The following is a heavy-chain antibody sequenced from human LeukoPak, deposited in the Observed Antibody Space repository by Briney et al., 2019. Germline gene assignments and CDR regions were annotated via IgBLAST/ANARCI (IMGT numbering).Heavy chain of an antibody. Sequence: ASVKVSCKASGGTFSSYAISWVRQAPGQGLEWMGGIIPIFGTANYAQKFQGRVTITTDESTSTAYMELSSLRSEDTAVYYYARDNDYYDIRGYYPGFDLWGRGTLVTVSS. D-gene: IGHD3-22*01. V-gene: IGHV1-69*05. J-gene: IGHJ2*01. CDR3: ARDNDYYDIRGYYPGFDL. CDR1: GGTFSSYA. CDR2: IIPIFGTA.